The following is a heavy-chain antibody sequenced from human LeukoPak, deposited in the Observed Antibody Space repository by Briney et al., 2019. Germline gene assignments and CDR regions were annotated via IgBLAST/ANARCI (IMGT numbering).Heavy chain of an antibody. CDR3: ARSAHYYDDTAAFDL. Sequence: PSQTLSLTCTVSGGSISSGDYYWSWIRQPPGKGLEWIGYIYYSGSTNYNPSLKSRVTISVDTSKNLFSLRLNSVTAADTAVYYCARSAHYYDDTAAFDLWGQGTLVSVSP. J-gene: IGHJ3*01. CDR2: IYYSGST. D-gene: IGHD3-22*01. V-gene: IGHV4-61*08. CDR1: GGSISSGDYY.